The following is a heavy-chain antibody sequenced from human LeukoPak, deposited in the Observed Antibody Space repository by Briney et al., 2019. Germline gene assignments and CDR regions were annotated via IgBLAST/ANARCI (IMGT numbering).Heavy chain of an antibody. Sequence: PSETLSLTCTVSGGSISSSSYYWGWIRQPPGKGLEWIGSIYYSGSTYYNPSLKSRVTISVDTSKNQFSLKLSSVTAADTAVYYCARDADGYNYEGGLSDYWGQGTLVTVSS. V-gene: IGHV4-39*07. CDR1: GGSISSSSYY. CDR3: ARDADGYNYEGGLSDY. J-gene: IGHJ4*02. D-gene: IGHD5-24*01. CDR2: IYYSGST.